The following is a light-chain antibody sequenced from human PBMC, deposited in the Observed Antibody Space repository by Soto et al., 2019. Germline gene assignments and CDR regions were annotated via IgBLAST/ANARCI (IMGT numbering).Light chain of an antibody. CDR3: QQYYSTPLT. CDR1: QSVLYSSNNKKY. J-gene: IGKJ4*01. Sequence: DIVMTQSPDSLAVSLGERATINCKSSQSVLYSSNNKKYLAWYQQKPGQPPKLLIYWASTRESGVPDRFSGSGSGTDFTLTISSLQDEDVAVYYCQQYYSTPLTFGGGTKVEIK. CDR2: WAS. V-gene: IGKV4-1*01.